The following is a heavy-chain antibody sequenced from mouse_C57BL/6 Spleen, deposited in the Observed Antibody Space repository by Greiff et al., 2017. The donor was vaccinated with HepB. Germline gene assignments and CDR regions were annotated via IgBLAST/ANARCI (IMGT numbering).Heavy chain of an antibody. CDR2: IYPGSGST. CDR1: GYTFTSYW. Sequence: QVQLQQPGAELVKPGASVKMSCKASGYTFTSYWITWVKQRPGQGLEWIGDIYPGSGSTNYNEKFKSKATLTVDKSSSTAYMQRSSLTSEDSAVYYCARRGIYYYGSSPYYAMDYWGQGTSVTVSS. CDR3: ARRGIYYYGSSPYYAMDY. D-gene: IGHD1-1*01. J-gene: IGHJ4*01. V-gene: IGHV1-55*01.